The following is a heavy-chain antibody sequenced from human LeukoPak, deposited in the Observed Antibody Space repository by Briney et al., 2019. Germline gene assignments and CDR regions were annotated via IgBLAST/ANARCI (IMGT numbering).Heavy chain of an antibody. Sequence: ASVKVSCKASGYTFTSYGISWVRQAPGQGLECMGWISAYNGNTNYAQKLQGRVTMTTDTSTSTAYMELRSLRSDDTAVYYCARDNEYSSSWTYFDYWGQGTLVTVSS. V-gene: IGHV1-18*01. CDR3: ARDNEYSSSWTYFDY. CDR1: GYTFTSYG. J-gene: IGHJ4*02. D-gene: IGHD6-13*01. CDR2: ISAYNGNT.